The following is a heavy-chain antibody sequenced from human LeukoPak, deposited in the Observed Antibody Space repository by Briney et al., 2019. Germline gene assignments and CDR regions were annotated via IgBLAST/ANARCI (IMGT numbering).Heavy chain of an antibody. J-gene: IGHJ6*02. CDR1: GGSIRSYY. CDR2: ISYTGNT. V-gene: IGHV4-59*06. D-gene: IGHD2-15*01. Sequence: SETLSLTCTVSGGSIRSYYWSWIRQPPGKGLEWLGHISYTGNTYYNPSLKSRMTMSLDTSENQFSLRVSSVTAADTAVYYCARDWAGSCGGGSCNSYGMDVWGQGTTVTVSS. CDR3: ARDWAGSCGGGSCNSYGMDV.